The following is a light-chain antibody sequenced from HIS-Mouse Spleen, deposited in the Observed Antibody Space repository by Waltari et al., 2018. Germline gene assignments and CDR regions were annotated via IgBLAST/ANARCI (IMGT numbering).Light chain of an antibody. CDR3: CSYAGSSTWV. CDR1: SRDVGSYNL. J-gene: IGLJ3*02. V-gene: IGLV2-23*01. Sequence: QSALTQPASVSGSPGQSIPLPRTGTSRDVGSYNLVSWYQQHPGKAPKLMIYEGCKRPSGVSNRFSGSKSGNTASLTISGLQAEDEADYYCCSYAGSSTWVFGGGTKLTVL. CDR2: EGC.